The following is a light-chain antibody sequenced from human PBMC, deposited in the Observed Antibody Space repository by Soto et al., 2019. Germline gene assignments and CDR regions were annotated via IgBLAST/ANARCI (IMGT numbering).Light chain of an antibody. V-gene: IGKV3-15*01. CDR1: QSVSGN. CDR3: QQYNNWPLT. Sequence: EIVMKQSPATLSVSPGERATLSCRASQSVSGNLAWYQQKPGQAPRLLIYRASTRATGIPARFSGSGSGTEFTLTISSLQSEDFAVYYCQQYNNWPLTFGQGTKVEIK. CDR2: RAS. J-gene: IGKJ1*01.